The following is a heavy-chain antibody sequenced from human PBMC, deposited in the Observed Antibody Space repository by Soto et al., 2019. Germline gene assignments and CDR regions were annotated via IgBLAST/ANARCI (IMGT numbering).Heavy chain of an antibody. CDR2: IIPIFGTA. CDR3: ARGPLSGYESYYYYGMDV. Sequence: SVKVSCKASGSTFSSYAISWVRQAPGQGLEWMGGIIPIFGTANYAQKFQGRVTITADESTSTAYMELSSLRSEDTAVYYCARGPLSGYESYYYYGMDVWGQGTTVTVSS. J-gene: IGHJ6*02. D-gene: IGHD5-12*01. CDR1: GSTFSSYA. V-gene: IGHV1-69*13.